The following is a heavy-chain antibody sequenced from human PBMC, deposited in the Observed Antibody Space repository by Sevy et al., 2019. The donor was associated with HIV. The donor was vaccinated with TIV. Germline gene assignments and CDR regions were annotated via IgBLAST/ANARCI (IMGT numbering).Heavy chain of an antibody. V-gene: IGHV3-30*18. Sequence: GGSLRLSCAASGFTFSSYGMHWVRLAPDKGLEWVAVLSYDGSNKHYADSVKGRFTISRDNSKNSLYLQMNSLRAEDTAVYYCAKADSSGYYYLDYWGQGTLVTVSS. CDR2: LSYDGSNK. D-gene: IGHD3-22*01. J-gene: IGHJ4*02. CDR1: GFTFSSYG. CDR3: AKADSSGYYYLDY.